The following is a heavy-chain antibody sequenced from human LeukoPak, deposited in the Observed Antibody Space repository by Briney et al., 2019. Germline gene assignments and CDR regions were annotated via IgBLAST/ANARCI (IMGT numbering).Heavy chain of an antibody. J-gene: IGHJ5*02. D-gene: IGHD3-3*01. Sequence: SETLSLTCTVSGGSISSYYWSWIRQPPGKGLEWIGYIYYSGSTNYNPSLKSRVTISVDTSKNQFTLKLSSVTAADTAVYYCARNYDFWSGYLGWFDPWGQGTLVTVSS. CDR2: IYYSGST. V-gene: IGHV4-59*12. CDR1: GGSISSYY. CDR3: ARNYDFWSGYLGWFDP.